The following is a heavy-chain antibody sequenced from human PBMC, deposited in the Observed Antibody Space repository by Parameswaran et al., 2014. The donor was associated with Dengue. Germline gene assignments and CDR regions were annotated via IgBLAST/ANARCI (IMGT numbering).Heavy chain of an antibody. D-gene: IGHD3-22*01. Sequence: SWVRQAPGQGLEWMGWISAYNGDTNYAQKFQGRVTMTTDTSTSTAYMELRSLRSDDTAVFYCARGFDSSEYYFPSTSYFYGMDVWGQGTTVTVSS. CDR2: ISAYNGDT. J-gene: IGHJ6*02. CDR3: ARGFDSSEYYFPSTSYFYGMDV. V-gene: IGHV1-18*01.